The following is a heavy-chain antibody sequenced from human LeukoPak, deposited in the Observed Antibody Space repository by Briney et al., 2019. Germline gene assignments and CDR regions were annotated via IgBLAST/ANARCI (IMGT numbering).Heavy chain of an antibody. J-gene: IGHJ4*02. CDR2: ISSSRSTT. V-gene: IGHV3-48*02. CDR1: GFTVSSNY. D-gene: IGHD6-19*01. CDR3: ARAVAGFDY. Sequence: GGSLRLSCAASGFTVSSNYMSWVRQAPGKGLEWVSYISSSRSTTYYADSVKGRFTVSRDNAKNSLYLQMNSLRDEDTAVYYCARAVAGFDYWGQGTLVTVSS.